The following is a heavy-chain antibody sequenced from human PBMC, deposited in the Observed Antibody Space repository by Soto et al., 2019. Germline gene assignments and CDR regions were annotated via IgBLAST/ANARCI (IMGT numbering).Heavy chain of an antibody. V-gene: IGHV3-23*01. Sequence: EVQLLESGGGLVQPGGSLRLSCVASGFTFSSXXXRXXGQAPVKGLEWVSAISGSGGSTYYXXSVKGRFTISRDNSKXXXXXXXXXXXXEDTAVXXCARRGSGSYYDYWGQGTLVTVSS. CDR1: GFTFSSXX. CDR2: ISGSGGST. D-gene: IGHD1-26*01. CDR3: ARRGSGSYYDY. J-gene: IGHJ4*02.